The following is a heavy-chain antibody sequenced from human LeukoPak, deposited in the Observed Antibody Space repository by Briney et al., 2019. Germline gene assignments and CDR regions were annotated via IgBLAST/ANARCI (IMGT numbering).Heavy chain of an antibody. J-gene: IGHJ4*02. CDR1: GGSISSYY. Sequence: PETLSLTCTVSGGSISSYYWSWIRQPPGKGLEWIGYIYYSGSTNYNPSLKSRVTISVDTSKNQFSLKLSSVTAADTAVYYCARDGQYCSGGSCYSRYFDYWGQGTLVTVSS. CDR3: ARDGQYCSGGSCYSRYFDY. D-gene: IGHD2-15*01. CDR2: IYYSGST. V-gene: IGHV4-59*01.